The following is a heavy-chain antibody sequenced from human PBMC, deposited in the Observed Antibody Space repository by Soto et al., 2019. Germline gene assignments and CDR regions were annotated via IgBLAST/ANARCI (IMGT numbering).Heavy chain of an antibody. D-gene: IGHD3-3*01. CDR1: GYTFTGYY. CDR3: ARGGPSVTEWLLQFSYYYGMDV. CDR2: INPNSGGT. J-gene: IGHJ6*02. V-gene: IGHV1-2*04. Sequence: ASVKVSCKASGYTFTGYYIHWVRQAPGQGLEWMGWINPNSGGTNYAQKFQGWVTMTRDTSISTAYMELSRLRSDDTAVYYCARGGPSVTEWLLQFSYYYGMDVWGQGTTVTVSS.